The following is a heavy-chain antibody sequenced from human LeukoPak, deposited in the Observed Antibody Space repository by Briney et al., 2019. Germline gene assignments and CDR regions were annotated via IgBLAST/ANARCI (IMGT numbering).Heavy chain of an antibody. CDR3: AVGGVIAAIFDY. D-gene: IGHD6-6*01. CDR1: GGTFSSYA. Sequence: SVKVSCKASGGTFSSYAISWARQAPGQGLEWMGGIIPIFGTANYAQKFQGRVTITADESTSTAYMELSSLRSEDTAVYYCAVGGVIAAIFDYWGQGTLVTVSS. CDR2: IIPIFGTA. V-gene: IGHV1-69*13. J-gene: IGHJ4*02.